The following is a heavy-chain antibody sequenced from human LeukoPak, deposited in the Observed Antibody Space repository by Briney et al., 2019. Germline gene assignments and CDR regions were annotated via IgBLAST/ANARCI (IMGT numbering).Heavy chain of an antibody. CDR1: GYAFTNYA. CDR2: ISVYNGNT. V-gene: IGHV1-18*01. Sequence: ASVTVSCQASGYAFTNYAISWVRQAPGQGLEWMGWISVYNGNTNYAQKLKGRVTMTADTSTTTAYMALRSLRSDDTAVYYCARGYCSSATCRHFDYWGQGALVTVSS. J-gene: IGHJ4*02. CDR3: ARGYCSSATCRHFDY. D-gene: IGHD2-2*01.